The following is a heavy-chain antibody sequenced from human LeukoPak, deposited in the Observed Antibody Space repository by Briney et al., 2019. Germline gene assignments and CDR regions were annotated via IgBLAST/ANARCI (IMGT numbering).Heavy chain of an antibody. CDR2: ISYDGSNK. J-gene: IGHJ4*02. Sequence: GGSLRLSCAASGFTFSSYAMHWVRQAPGKGLEWVAVISYDGSNKYYADSVKGRFTISRDNPKNTLYLQMTSLRAEDTAVYYCARYPHDNYDILTGYDYWGQGTLVTVSS. V-gene: IGHV3-30*04. CDR1: GFTFSSYA. CDR3: ARYPHDNYDILTGYDY. D-gene: IGHD3-9*01.